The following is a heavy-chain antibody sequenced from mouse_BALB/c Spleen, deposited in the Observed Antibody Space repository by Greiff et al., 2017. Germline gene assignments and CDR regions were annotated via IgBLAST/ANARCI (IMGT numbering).Heavy chain of an antibody. V-gene: IGHV5-15*02. D-gene: IGHD2-2*01. CDR2: ISNLAYSI. J-gene: IGHJ2*01. CDR3: ARDGYYFDY. CDR1: GFTFSDYG. Sequence: EVHLVESGGGLVQPGGSRKLSCAASGFTFSDYGMAWVRQAPGKGPEWVAFISNLAYSIYYADTVTGRFTISRDNAKNTLYLQMSSLKSEDTAMYYCARDGYYFDYWGQGTTLTVSS.